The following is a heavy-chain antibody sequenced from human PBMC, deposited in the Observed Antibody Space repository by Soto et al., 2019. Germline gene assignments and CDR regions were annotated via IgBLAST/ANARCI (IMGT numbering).Heavy chain of an antibody. D-gene: IGHD6-13*01. CDR3: ARDPDSSSWYHSLYYYYYMDV. V-gene: IGHV4-59*12. CDR1: GGSISSYY. Sequence: PLETLSLTCTVSGGSISSYYWSWIRQPPGKGLEWFGEIYYSGSTNYNPSLKSRVTISVDKSKNQFSLKLSSVTAADTAVYYCARDPDSSSWYHSLYYYYYMDVWGKGTTVTVSS. J-gene: IGHJ6*03. CDR2: IYYSGST.